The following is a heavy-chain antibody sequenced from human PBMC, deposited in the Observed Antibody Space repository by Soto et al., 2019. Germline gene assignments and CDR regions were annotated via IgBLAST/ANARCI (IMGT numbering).Heavy chain of an antibody. V-gene: IGHV1-69*06. CDR3: ARDYSGYDPALNRFDP. CDR2: ISPVIGTT. J-gene: IGHJ5*02. CDR1: GYIFDNYA. Sequence: GPSVKVSCKASGYIFDNYAISWVRQAPGQGLEWLGGISPVIGTTHYAQRFQGRLTITADRSTMTTYMELSGLKSEDTAIYFCARDYSGYDPALNRFDPWGQGTLVTVSS. D-gene: IGHD5-12*01.